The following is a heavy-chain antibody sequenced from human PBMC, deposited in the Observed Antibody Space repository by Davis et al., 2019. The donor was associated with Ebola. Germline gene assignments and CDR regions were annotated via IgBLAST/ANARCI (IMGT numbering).Heavy chain of an antibody. CDR1: GFRFATYT. D-gene: IGHD3-9*01. V-gene: IGHV3-48*02. CDR3: ARGGRWYDIMIEASVMDV. J-gene: IGHJ6*03. CDR2: ISSSSTNI. Sequence: GESLKISCAASGFRFATYTMNWVRQAPGKGLEWISYISSSSTNIYYADSVKGRFTISRDNAKNSLFLQMSSLRHEDTAVYYCARGGRWYDIMIEASVMDVWGKGTTVTV.